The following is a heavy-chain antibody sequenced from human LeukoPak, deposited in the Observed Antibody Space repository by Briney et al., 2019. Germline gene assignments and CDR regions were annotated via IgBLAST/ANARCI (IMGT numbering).Heavy chain of an antibody. CDR3: ASSYCSGGSCYFGWFDP. Sequence: GESLKISCKGSGYSFTSYWIGWVRQMPGKGLEWMGIIYPGDSDTRYSPSFQGQVTISADKSISTAYLQWSSLKASDTAMYYCASSYCSGGSCYFGWFDPWGQGTLVTVSS. CDR2: IYPGDSDT. CDR1: GYSFTSYW. J-gene: IGHJ5*02. V-gene: IGHV5-51*01. D-gene: IGHD2-15*01.